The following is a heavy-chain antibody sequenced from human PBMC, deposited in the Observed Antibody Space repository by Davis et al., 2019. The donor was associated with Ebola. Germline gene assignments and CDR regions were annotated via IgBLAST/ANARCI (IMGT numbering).Heavy chain of an antibody. CDR1: GYTLTSYG. D-gene: IGHD4-11*01. Sequence: GESLKISCKGSGYTLTSYGISWVRQAPGQGLEWMGWISAYNGNTNYAQKLQGRVTMTTDTSTSTAYMELRSLRSDDTAVYYCARGDMTTVTFDYWGQGTLVTVSS. J-gene: IGHJ4*02. CDR2: ISAYNGNT. CDR3: ARGDMTTVTFDY. V-gene: IGHV1-18*01.